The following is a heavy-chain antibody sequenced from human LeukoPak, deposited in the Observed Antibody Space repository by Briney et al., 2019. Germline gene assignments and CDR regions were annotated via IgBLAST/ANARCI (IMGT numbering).Heavy chain of an antibody. CDR1: GFTFSSYG. CDR3: ARGTGGLVVVAATPRRKGMDV. J-gene: IGHJ6*02. Sequence: GGSLRLSCAASGFTFSSYGMHWVRQAPGKGLEWVAVIWYDGSNKYYADSVKGRFTISRDNSKNTLYLQMNSLRAEDTAVYYCARGTGGLVVVAATPRRKGMDVWGQGTTVTVSS. V-gene: IGHV3-33*01. CDR2: IWYDGSNK. D-gene: IGHD2-15*01.